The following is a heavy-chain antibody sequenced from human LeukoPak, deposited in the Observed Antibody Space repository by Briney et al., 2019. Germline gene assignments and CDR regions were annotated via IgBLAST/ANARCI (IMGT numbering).Heavy chain of an antibody. Sequence: ASVKVSCKASGHTFVNHGISWVRQAPGQGLEWLGWISGYSDSSHYGQSVQGRVTMITDAATSTAYLELRSLRSDDTAVYYCARASSTQIQLWYFDYWGQGTLVTVSS. V-gene: IGHV1-18*01. J-gene: IGHJ4*02. CDR1: GHTFVNHG. CDR3: ARASSTQIQLWYFDY. D-gene: IGHD5-18*01. CDR2: ISGYSDSS.